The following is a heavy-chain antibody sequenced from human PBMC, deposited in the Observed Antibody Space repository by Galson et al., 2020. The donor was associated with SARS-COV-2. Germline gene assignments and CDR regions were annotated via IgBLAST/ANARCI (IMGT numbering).Heavy chain of an antibody. V-gene: IGHV3-49*04. J-gene: IGHJ4*02. Sequence: GGSLRLSCTASGFTFGDYAMSWVRQAPGKGLEWVGFIRSKAYGGTTEYAASVKGRFTISRDDSKSIAYLQMNSLKTEDTAVYYCTRDRGGYYDSSGYSPFDYWGQGTLVTVSS. D-gene: IGHD3-22*01. CDR1: GFTFGDYA. CDR3: TRDRGGYYDSSGYSPFDY. CDR2: IRSKAYGGTT.